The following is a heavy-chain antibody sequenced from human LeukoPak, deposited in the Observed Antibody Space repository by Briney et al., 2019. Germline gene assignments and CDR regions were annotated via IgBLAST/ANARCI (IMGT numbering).Heavy chain of an antibody. CDR2: VSWNGDST. CDR3: STIPTYVSETYLNVGY. V-gene: IGHV3-23*01. CDR1: GFTFSSFA. D-gene: IGHD3-10*01. J-gene: IGHJ4*02. Sequence: GSLRLSCAASGFTFSSFAMTWVRQAPGKGLEWVSAVSWNGDSTYYADSVKGRFTISRDNSKNTLYLQMNSLTTEDTAVYYCSTIPTYVSETYLNVGYWGQGTLVTVSS.